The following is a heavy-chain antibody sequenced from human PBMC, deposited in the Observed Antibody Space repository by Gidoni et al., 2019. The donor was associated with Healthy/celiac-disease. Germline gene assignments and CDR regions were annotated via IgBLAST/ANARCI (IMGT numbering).Heavy chain of an antibody. J-gene: IGHJ6*03. CDR2: INHSGST. CDR1: DESFSGYY. D-gene: IGHD6-13*01. CDR3: ARGRRAAAGVSRYMDV. V-gene: IGHV4-34*01. Sequence: QVQLQQRGAGRLKPSETMSLTCAFYDESFSGYYWSWIRQPPGKGLEWIGEINHSGSTNYNPSLKRRVTISVDTSKNQCSLKLSSVIAADTAVYYCARGRRAAAGVSRYMDVWVKGTTVTVSS.